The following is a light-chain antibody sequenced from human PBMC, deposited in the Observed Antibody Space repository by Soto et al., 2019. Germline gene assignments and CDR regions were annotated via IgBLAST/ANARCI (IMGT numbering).Light chain of an antibody. CDR2: GAS. CDR3: QQYGSSPPRT. CDR1: QSVSSSY. Sequence: EIVLTQSPGTLSLSPGERATLSCRSSQSVSSSYLAWYQQKPGQAPRLLIYGASSRATGIPDRFSGNVSGTDLTLTISRLEPEDFAVDYCQQYGSSPPRTFGQGTKLEIK. V-gene: IGKV3-20*01. J-gene: IGKJ2*01.